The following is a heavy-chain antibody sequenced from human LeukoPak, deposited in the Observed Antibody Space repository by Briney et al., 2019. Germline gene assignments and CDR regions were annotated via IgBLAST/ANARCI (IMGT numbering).Heavy chain of an antibody. CDR3: VKARSSGGPTTRYFDY. CDR2: ITANGGST. Sequence: GGSLRLSCAASGFTVSSNYMSWVRQAPGKGLEDVSTITANGGSTYYADSVKGRFTISRDNSKNTLYLQMSSLRAEDTAVYYCVKARSSGGPTTRYFDYWGQGTLVTVSS. CDR1: GFTVSSNY. V-gene: IGHV3-64D*06. J-gene: IGHJ4*02. D-gene: IGHD1-26*01.